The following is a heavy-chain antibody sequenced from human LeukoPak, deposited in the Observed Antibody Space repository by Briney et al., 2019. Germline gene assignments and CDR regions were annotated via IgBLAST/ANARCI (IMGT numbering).Heavy chain of an antibody. D-gene: IGHD3-22*01. V-gene: IGHV3-30*18. CDR2: ISYDGSNK. J-gene: IGHJ4*02. Sequence: GGSLRLSCAASGFTFSSYGMHWVRQAPGKGLEWVAVISYDGSNKYYADSVKGRFTISRDNSKNTLYLQMNSLRAEDTAVYYCAKDEGDYYYDRGIDYWGQGTLVTVSS. CDR1: GFTFSSYG. CDR3: AKDEGDYYYDRGIDY.